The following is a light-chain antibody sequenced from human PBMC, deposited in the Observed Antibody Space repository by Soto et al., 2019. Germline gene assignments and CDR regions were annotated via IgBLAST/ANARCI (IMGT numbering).Light chain of an antibody. V-gene: IGLV3-21*02. CDR1: NVGSKG. J-gene: IGLJ2*01. Sequence: SYELTQPPSVSVAPGQTARLTCGGDNVGSKGVHWFQQRPGQAPVLVVYDDGGRPSGILERFSGSKSGTSASLAISGLQSEDETDYYCASWDDSLSAVLFGGGTKLTVL. CDR2: DDG. CDR3: ASWDDSLSAVL.